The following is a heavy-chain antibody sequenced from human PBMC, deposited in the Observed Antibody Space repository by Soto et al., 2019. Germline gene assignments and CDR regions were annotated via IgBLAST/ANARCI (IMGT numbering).Heavy chain of an antibody. V-gene: IGHV1-2*06. J-gene: IGHJ6*03. D-gene: IGHD1-26*01. CDR1: GYTFSDYY. CDR2: INPNSGDT. Sequence: QVQLVQSGAEVKQPGASVTVSCKASGYTFSDYYLHWVRQAPGQGPEWMGLINPNSGDTKFAQKSHGRVTMTRDTSVRTAFMELNWLKSDATAVYYCARQSGGATATLDYYYFYMDVWGKGTTVTVSS. CDR3: ARQSGGATATLDYYYFYMDV.